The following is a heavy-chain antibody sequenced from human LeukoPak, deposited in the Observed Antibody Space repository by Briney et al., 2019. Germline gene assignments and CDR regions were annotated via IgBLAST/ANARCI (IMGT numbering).Heavy chain of an antibody. CDR3: ARGIDSGSPPLGTFEI. V-gene: IGHV1-18*01. J-gene: IGHJ3*02. Sequence: GASVKVSCKASGYTFTSYDINWVRQATGQGLEWMGWISAYNGNTNYAQKLQGRVTLTTDTSTSTAYMELRSLRSDDTAIYYCARGIDSGSPPLGTFEIWGQGTMVTVSS. CDR2: ISAYNGNT. D-gene: IGHD1-26*01. CDR1: GYTFTSYD.